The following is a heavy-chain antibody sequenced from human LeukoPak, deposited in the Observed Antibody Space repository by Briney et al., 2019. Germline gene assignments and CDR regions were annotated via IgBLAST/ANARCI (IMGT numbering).Heavy chain of an antibody. V-gene: IGHV3-30*02. CDR3: AKVAGSSGGPFDY. D-gene: IGHD6-19*01. Sequence: PGGSLRLSCAASGFTFSSYGMHWVRQVPGKGLEWVAFIRYDGSNKYYADSVKGRFTISRDNSKNTLYLQMNSLRAEDTAVYYCAKVAGSSGGPFDYWGQGTLVTVSS. J-gene: IGHJ4*02. CDR1: GFTFSSYG. CDR2: IRYDGSNK.